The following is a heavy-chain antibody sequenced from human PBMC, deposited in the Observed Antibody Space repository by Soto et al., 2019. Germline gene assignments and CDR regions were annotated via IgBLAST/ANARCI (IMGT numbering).Heavy chain of an antibody. CDR2: IIPIFGTA. D-gene: IGHD6-6*01. V-gene: IGHV1-69*12. J-gene: IGHJ6*02. CDR1: GGTFSSYA. Sequence: QVQLVQSGAEVKKPGSSVKVSCKASGGTFSSYAISWVRQAPGQGLEWMGGIIPIFGTANYAQQFQGRVTITADESTSTAYMELSSLRSEDTAVYYCAGQYRSSSGPLDYYYYGMDVWGQGTKVTVSS. CDR3: AGQYRSSSGPLDYYYYGMDV.